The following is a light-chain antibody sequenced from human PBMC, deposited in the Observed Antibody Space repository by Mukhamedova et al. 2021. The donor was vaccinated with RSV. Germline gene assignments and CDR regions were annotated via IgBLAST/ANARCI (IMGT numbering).Light chain of an antibody. Sequence: WYQRRVHGEAPRVLISSAPNLQSGVPSRFSGSGSGTDFTLTISSLQPDDFGIYYCQQSYVTSLTFGGGTTV. J-gene: IGKJ4*01. CDR2: SAP. V-gene: IGKV1-39*01. CDR3: QQSYVTSLT.